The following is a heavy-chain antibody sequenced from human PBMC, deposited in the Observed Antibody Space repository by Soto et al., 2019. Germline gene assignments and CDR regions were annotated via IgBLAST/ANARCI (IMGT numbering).Heavy chain of an antibody. CDR3: AAGELGGYSYGPHPFDY. CDR1: GFTFSSYA. CDR2: ISGSGGST. D-gene: IGHD5-18*01. J-gene: IGHJ4*02. V-gene: IGHV3-23*01. Sequence: EVQLLESGGGLVQPGGSLRLSCAASGFTFSSYAMSWVRQAPGKGLEWVSAISGSGGSTYYADSVKGRFTISRDNSKNTLYLQMNSLRAEDTAVYYCAAGELGGYSYGPHPFDYWGQGTLVTVSS.